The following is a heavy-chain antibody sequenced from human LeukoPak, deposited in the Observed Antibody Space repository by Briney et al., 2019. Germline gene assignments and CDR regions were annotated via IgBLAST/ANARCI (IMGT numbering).Heavy chain of an antibody. V-gene: IGHV3-21*01. D-gene: IGHD2-2*01. CDR2: ISSSISYI. Sequence: GGSLRLSCAASGFTFSSYSINWVRQAPGKGLEWVSSISSSISYIYYADSVKGRFTISRDNAKNSLYLQMNSLRAEDTAVYYCARVRLYCSSTSCHHHWYFDLWGRGTLVTVSS. CDR1: GFTFSSYS. J-gene: IGHJ2*01. CDR3: ARVRLYCSSTSCHHHWYFDL.